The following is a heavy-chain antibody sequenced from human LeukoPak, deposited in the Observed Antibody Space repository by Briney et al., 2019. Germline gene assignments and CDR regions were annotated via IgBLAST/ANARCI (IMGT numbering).Heavy chain of an antibody. V-gene: IGHV1-18*01. D-gene: IGHD5-12*01. CDR3: ARRGGYEGYYYMDV. J-gene: IGHJ6*03. CDR2: ISAYNGNT. CDR1: GYTFTSYG. Sequence: AASVKVSCKASGYTFTSYGISWVRQAPGQGLEWMGWISAYNGNTNYAQKLQGRVTMTTDTSTSTAYMELRSLRSDDTAVYYCARRGGYEGYYYMDVWGKGTTVTVSS.